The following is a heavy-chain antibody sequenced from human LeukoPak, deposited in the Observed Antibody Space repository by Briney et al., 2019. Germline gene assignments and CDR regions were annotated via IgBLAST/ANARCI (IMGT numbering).Heavy chain of an antibody. V-gene: IGHV4-61*02. CDR2: IYTSGST. D-gene: IGHD6-19*01. CDR1: GGSISSGSYY. CDR3: ARLSGWPLYFDY. Sequence: PSQTLSLTCTVSGGSISSGSYYWSWIRQPAGKGLEWIGRIYTSGSTNYNPSLKSRVTISVDTSKNQFSLKLSSVTAADTAVYYCARLSGWPLYFDYWGQGTQVTVSS. J-gene: IGHJ4*02.